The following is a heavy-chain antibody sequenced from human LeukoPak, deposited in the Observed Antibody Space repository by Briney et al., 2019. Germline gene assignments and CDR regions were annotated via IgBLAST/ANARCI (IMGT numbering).Heavy chain of an antibody. D-gene: IGHD1-26*01. CDR1: GFTFSSYA. J-gene: IGHJ5*02. Sequence: PGGSLRLSCAASGFTFSSYAMHWVRQAPGKGLEWVAVISYDGSNKYYADSVKGRFTISRDNSKNTLYLQMNSLRAEDTAVYYCARDPRPYISVGAIDNWFDPWGQGTLVTVSS. V-gene: IGHV3-30-3*01. CDR3: ARDPRPYISVGAIDNWFDP. CDR2: ISYDGSNK.